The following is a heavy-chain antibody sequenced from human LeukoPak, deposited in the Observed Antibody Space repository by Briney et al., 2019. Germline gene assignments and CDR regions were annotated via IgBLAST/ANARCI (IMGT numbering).Heavy chain of an antibody. Sequence: ASVKASCKASGGTFSSYAISWVRQAPGQGLEWMGRIIPILGIANYAQKFQGRVTITADKSTSTAYMELSSLRSEDTAVYYCAYCGGDCYSHGAFDIWGQGTMVTVSS. CDR1: GGTFSSYA. D-gene: IGHD2-21*02. CDR3: AYCGGDCYSHGAFDI. J-gene: IGHJ3*02. V-gene: IGHV1-69*04. CDR2: IIPILGIA.